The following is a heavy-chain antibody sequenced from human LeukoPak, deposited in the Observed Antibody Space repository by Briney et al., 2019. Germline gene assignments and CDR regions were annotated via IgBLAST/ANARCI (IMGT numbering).Heavy chain of an antibody. V-gene: IGHV4-59*01. CDR1: GGSISSYY. CDR3: ARSVGWFSEGNLATSNSFDY. Sequence: SETLSLTCTVSGGSISSYYWSWIRQPPGKGMEWIGYIYYSGSTNYNPSLKSRVTISVDTSKNQFSLKLSSVTAADTAVYYCARSVGWFSEGNLATSNSFDYWGQGTLVTVSS. CDR2: IYYSGST. J-gene: IGHJ4*02. D-gene: IGHD5-24*01.